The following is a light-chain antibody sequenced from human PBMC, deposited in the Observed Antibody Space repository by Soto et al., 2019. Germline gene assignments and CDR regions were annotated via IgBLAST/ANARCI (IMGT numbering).Light chain of an antibody. J-gene: IGKJ1*01. CDR2: GAS. CDR1: QSIGSSY. CDR3: QQYNNWPWT. V-gene: IGKV3-15*01. Sequence: EIVLTQSPGTLSLSPGERATLSCRASQSIGSSYLAWYQQKPGQAPRLLICGASTRATGIPARFSGSGSGTEFTLTISSLQSEDFAVYYCQQYNNWPWTFGQGTKVDI.